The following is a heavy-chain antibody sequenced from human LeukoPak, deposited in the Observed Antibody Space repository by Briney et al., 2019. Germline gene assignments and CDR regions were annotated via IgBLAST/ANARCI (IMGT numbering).Heavy chain of an antibody. J-gene: IGHJ5*02. Sequence: PSGTLSLTCTVSGGSISSYYWSWIRQPPGKGLEWIGYNYYSGSTNYNPSLKSRVTISVDTSKNQFSLKLSSVTAADTAVYYCARWYKYSGSWSPVNWFDPWGQGTLVTVSS. V-gene: IGHV4-59*01. CDR2: NYYSGST. CDR1: GGSISSYY. D-gene: IGHD6-6*01. CDR3: ARWYKYSGSWSPVNWFDP.